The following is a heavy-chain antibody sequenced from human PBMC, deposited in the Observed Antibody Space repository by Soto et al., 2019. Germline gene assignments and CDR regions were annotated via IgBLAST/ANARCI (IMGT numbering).Heavy chain of an antibody. D-gene: IGHD3-9*01. CDR1: RFSLSTSW. V-gene: IGHV3-74*01. J-gene: IGHJ4*02. CDR3: ARYLGKYDRHYFDN. CDR2: INSDGGIT. Sequence: EVQLVESGGGLVQPGGSLRLSCVASRFSLSTSWMYWVRQAPGKGLMWVSRINSDGGITNYADSVKGRFTISRDNAKNTLYLQMNSLRADDTAVYYWARYLGKYDRHYFDNLGQGTLVTVSS.